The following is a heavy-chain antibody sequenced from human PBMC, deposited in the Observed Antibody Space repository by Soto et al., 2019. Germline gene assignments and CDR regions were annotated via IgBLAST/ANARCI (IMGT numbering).Heavy chain of an antibody. CDR2: ISYDGSDE. J-gene: IGHJ4*02. V-gene: IGHV3-30*18. CDR1: GFTFSNYG. D-gene: IGHD2-21*02. CDR3: AKDIATASYFDC. Sequence: GSLRLSCAASGFTFSNYGMHWVRQAPGKGLEWVAVISYDGSDENYADSVKGRFTISRDNSKDTVYLQMNSLRDEDTALYYCAKDIATASYFDCWGQGTLVTVSS.